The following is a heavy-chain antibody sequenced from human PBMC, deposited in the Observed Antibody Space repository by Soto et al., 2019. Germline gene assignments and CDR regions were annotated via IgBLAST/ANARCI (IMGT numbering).Heavy chain of an antibody. CDR3: ARQNYYSGMDV. CDR1: GYTFTSYF. J-gene: IGHJ6*02. V-gene: IGHV1-18*01. CDR2: ISAYNGNT. Sequence: VASVKVSCKASGYTFTSYFITWVRQAPGQGLEWMGWISAYNGNTNYAQMHQGRVTMTTDTSTATAYMEMRSLRSDDTAVYYCARQNYYSGMDVWGQGTTVTVSS.